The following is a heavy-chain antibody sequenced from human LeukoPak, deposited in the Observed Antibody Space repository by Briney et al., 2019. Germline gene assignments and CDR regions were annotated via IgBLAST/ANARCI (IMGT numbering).Heavy chain of an antibody. CDR1: GGSISSSSYY. CDR2: IYYSGST. CDR3: ARAGSSSWSWFDP. Sequence: PSETLSLTCTVSGGSISSSSYYWGWIRQPPGKGLEWIGSIYYSGSTYYNPSLKSRVTISVDTSKNQFSLKLSSVTAADTAVYYCARAGSSSWSWFDPWGQGTLVTVSS. V-gene: IGHV4-39*07. J-gene: IGHJ5*02. D-gene: IGHD6-13*01.